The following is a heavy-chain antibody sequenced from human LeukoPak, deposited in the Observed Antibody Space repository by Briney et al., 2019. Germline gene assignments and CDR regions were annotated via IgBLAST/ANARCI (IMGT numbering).Heavy chain of an antibody. J-gene: IGHJ4*02. CDR1: GFTFSNYS. Sequence: GGSLRLSCAASGFTFSNYSMNWVRQAPGKGLEWVSSLSSSSNYIYYADSLKGRFTISRDNAKNSLYLQMNSLSAEDKAVYYCASLRVTTQLFDYWGQGTLVTVSS. CDR2: LSSSSNYI. CDR3: ASLRVTTQLFDY. V-gene: IGHV3-21*01. D-gene: IGHD4-17*01.